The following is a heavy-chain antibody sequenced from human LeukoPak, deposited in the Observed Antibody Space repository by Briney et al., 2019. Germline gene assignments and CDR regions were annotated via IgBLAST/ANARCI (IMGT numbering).Heavy chain of an antibody. CDR2: IYYSGST. D-gene: IGHD2-2*01. CDR1: GGSISSSSYY. J-gene: IGHJ6*03. Sequence: SETLSLTCTVSGGSISSSSYYWGWIRQPPGKGLEWIGSIYYSGSTYYNPSLKSRVTISVDTSKNQFSLKLSSVTAADTAVYYCARETYCSSTSCYSAYYYYYMDVWGKGTTVTVSS. V-gene: IGHV4-39*02. CDR3: ARETYCSSTSCYSAYYYYYMDV.